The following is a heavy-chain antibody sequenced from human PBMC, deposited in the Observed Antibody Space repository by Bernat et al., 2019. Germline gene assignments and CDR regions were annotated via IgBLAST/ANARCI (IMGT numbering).Heavy chain of an antibody. CDR1: GFTVSSDY. J-gene: IGHJ4*02. CDR3: ARDFQVG. CDR2: ISSGGST. V-gene: IGHV3-66*01. Sequence: EVQLVESGGGLVQPGGSLRLSCAASGFTVSSDYMSWVRRAPGKGLEWVSVISSGGSTYYADSVKGRFTMSRDNSKNTLYLQMNSLRDEDTAVYYCARDFQVGWGQGTLVTVSS. D-gene: IGHD3-3*01.